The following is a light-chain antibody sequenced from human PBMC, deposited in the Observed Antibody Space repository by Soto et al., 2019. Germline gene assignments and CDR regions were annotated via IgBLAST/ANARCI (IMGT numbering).Light chain of an antibody. J-gene: IGLJ3*02. CDR2: GNS. Sequence: QAVVTQPPSVSGAPGQRVTISCTGSSSNIGAGYDVHWYQQLPGTAPKLLIYGNSNRPSGVPDRFSGSKSGTSASLAITGLQAEEEADYYCQSYDSSLSGPWVFGGGTKLTVL. CDR3: QSYDSSLSGPWV. CDR1: SSNIGAGYD. V-gene: IGLV1-40*01.